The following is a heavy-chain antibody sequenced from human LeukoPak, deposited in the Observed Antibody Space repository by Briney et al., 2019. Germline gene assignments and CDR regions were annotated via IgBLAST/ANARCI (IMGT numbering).Heavy chain of an antibody. Sequence: GGSLRLSCAASGFTFSSYGMSWVRQAPGKGLEWVSAISGSGGSTYYADSVKGRFSISRDNSKNTLYLQMNSLRAEDTAVYYCAKDRYFDWLSLFDYWGQGTLVTVSS. CDR1: GFTFSSYG. J-gene: IGHJ4*02. D-gene: IGHD3-9*01. CDR3: AKDRYFDWLSLFDY. CDR2: ISGSGGST. V-gene: IGHV3-23*01.